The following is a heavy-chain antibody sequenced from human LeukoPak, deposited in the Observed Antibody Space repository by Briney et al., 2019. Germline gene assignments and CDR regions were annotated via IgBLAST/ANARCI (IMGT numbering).Heavy chain of an antibody. CDR2: ISSRSNYI. CDR3: ARDVAYYYESSGYYSLGFDI. D-gene: IGHD3-22*01. V-gene: IGHV3-21*01. CDR1: GFTFDDYS. J-gene: IGHJ3*02. Sequence: GGSLRLSCAASGFTFDDYSMNWVRQAPGKGLEWVSSISSRSNYIYYPDSVKGRFTISRDNAKNSLYLQMNGLRAEDTAVYYCARDVAYYYESSGYYSLGFDIWGQGTMVTVSS.